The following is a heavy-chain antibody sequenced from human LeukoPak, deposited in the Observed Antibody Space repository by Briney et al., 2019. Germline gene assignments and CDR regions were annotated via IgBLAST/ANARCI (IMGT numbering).Heavy chain of an antibody. CDR1: GYTFTGYY. J-gene: IGHJ3*02. Sequence: ASVKVSCKASGYTFTGYYMHWVRQDPGQGLEWMGRINPNSGGTNYAQKFQARVTMTRDTSISTAYMELSRLRSDDTAVYYCARVSTYDILTGYYIGSNAFDIWGQGTMVTVSS. V-gene: IGHV1-2*06. D-gene: IGHD3-9*01. CDR3: ARVSTYDILTGYYIGSNAFDI. CDR2: INPNSGGT.